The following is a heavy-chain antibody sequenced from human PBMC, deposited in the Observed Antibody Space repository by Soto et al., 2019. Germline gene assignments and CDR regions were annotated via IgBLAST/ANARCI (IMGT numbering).Heavy chain of an antibody. J-gene: IGHJ4*02. V-gene: IGHV3-30-3*01. CDR1: GFTFDTYA. CDR2: ISYDGSNQ. Sequence: GGSLRLSCAASGFTFDTYAMHWVRQAPGKGLEWVAVISYDGSNQFYAGSVKGRFTVSRDNSKNTLYLQVNSLRNDDTAVYYCTRALLTDFFDYPGQGALVTVSS. CDR3: TRALLTDFFDY.